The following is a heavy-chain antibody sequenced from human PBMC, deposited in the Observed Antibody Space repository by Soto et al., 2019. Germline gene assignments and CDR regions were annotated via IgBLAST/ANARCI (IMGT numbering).Heavy chain of an antibody. CDR1: GYTFTSYA. J-gene: IGHJ4*02. Sequence: QVQLVQSGAEVKKPGASVKVSCKASGYTFTSYAMHWVRQAPGQRLEWMGWINAGNGNTKYSQKFQGRVTITRDTSASTAYMELSSLRSEDTAVYYCARDYETGIDSSSSPFDYWGQGTLVTVSS. D-gene: IGHD6-6*01. V-gene: IGHV1-3*01. CDR2: INAGNGNT. CDR3: ARDYETGIDSSSSPFDY.